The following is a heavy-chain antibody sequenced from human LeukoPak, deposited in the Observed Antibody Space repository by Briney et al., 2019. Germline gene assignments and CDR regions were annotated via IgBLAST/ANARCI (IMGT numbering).Heavy chain of an antibody. V-gene: IGHV6-1*01. D-gene: IGHD6-13*01. J-gene: IGHJ5*02. Sequence: SQTLSLTCALSGDSFSSNSAAWNWLRQSPSRGLEWLGSTYYRSKWYNDYAVSVKIRITINPDTSKNQFSLQLNSVTPEDTAVYYCARAPYSSSWYGGNGFDPWGQGTLVTVSS. CDR2: TYYRSKWYN. CDR3: ARAPYSSSWYGGNGFDP. CDR1: GDSFSSNSAA.